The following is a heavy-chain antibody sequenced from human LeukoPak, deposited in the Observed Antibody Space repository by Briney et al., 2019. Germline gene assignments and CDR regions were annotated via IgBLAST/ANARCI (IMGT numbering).Heavy chain of an antibody. CDR2: IKSKTDGSTT. D-gene: IGHD4-23*01. J-gene: IGHJ4*02. V-gene: IGHV3-15*01. CDR3: TTEEPREYGRNDY. CDR1: GFTFSNAW. Sequence: KAGGSLRLSCAASGFTFSNAWMSWGRQAPGKGLEWVGRIKSKTDGSTTDYAAPVKGIFTITRDDSKNKLYLQMNSLKTEDTAVYYCTTEEPREYGRNDYWGQGTLVTVSS.